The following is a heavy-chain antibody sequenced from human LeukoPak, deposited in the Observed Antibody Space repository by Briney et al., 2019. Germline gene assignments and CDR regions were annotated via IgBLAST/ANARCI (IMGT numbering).Heavy chain of an antibody. CDR3: AREGPERWLQPHAAFDI. J-gene: IGHJ3*02. Sequence: GGSLRLSCAASGFTFSDYYMSWIRQAPGKGLEWVSYISSSGSTIYYADSVKGRFTISSDNAKNSLYLQMNSLRAEDTAVYYCAREGPERWLQPHAAFDIWGQGTMVTVSS. D-gene: IGHD5-24*01. CDR2: ISSSGSTI. CDR1: GFTFSDYY. V-gene: IGHV3-11*01.